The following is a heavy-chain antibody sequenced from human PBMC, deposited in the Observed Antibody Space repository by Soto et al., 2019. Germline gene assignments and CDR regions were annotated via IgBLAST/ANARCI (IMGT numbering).Heavy chain of an antibody. CDR1: GYTFTSYG. J-gene: IGHJ4*02. CDR2: ISAYNGNT. D-gene: IGHD3-16*02. Sequence: QVQLVQSGAEVKKPGASVKVSCKASGYTFTSYGISWVRQAPGQGLEWMGWISAYNGNTNYAQKLQARVTMTTDTSTSTAYMELRSLRSDDTAVYYCARDIHGDYIWGSYRPTDYWGQGTLVTVSS. CDR3: ARDIHGDYIWGSYRPTDY. V-gene: IGHV1-18*01.